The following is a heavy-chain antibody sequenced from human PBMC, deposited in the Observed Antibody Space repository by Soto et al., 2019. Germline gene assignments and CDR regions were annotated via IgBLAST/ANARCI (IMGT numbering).Heavy chain of an antibody. CDR2: ISWNSGSI. J-gene: IGHJ6*03. Sequence: EVQLVESGGGLVQPGRSLRLSCAASGFTFDDYAMHWVRQAPGKGLEWVSGISWNSGSIGYADSVKGRFTISRDNAKNSLYLQMNSLRAEDTALYYCAKDIRGNYGSGSYPRNYYYYMDVWGKGTTVTVSS. CDR1: GFTFDDYA. CDR3: AKDIRGNYGSGSYPRNYYYYMDV. D-gene: IGHD3-10*01. V-gene: IGHV3-9*01.